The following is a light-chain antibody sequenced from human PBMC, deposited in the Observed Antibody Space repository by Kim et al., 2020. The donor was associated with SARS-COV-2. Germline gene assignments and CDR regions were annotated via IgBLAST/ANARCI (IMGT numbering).Light chain of an antibody. J-gene: IGLJ2*01. CDR2: DVT. Sequence: QSALTQPASVSGSPGQSITISCTGTSSDVGGYDYVSWYQQHPGKAPKLMIYDVTDRPSGISDRFSGSKSGNTASLTISGLQAEDEADYYCSSYTSSSTLVVFSGGTQLTVL. CDR3: SSYTSSSTLVV. V-gene: IGLV2-14*03. CDR1: SSDVGGYDY.